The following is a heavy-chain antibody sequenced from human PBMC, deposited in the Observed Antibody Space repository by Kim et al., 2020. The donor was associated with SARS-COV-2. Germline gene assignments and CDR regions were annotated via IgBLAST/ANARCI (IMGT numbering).Heavy chain of an antibody. J-gene: IGHJ4*02. D-gene: IGHD1-26*01. V-gene: IGHV1-69*01. CDR2: A. CDR3: ARKVGATYFDY. Sequence: ANYAQKFQGRVTITADESTSTADMELSSLRSEDTAVYYCARKVGATYFDYWGQGTLVTVSS.